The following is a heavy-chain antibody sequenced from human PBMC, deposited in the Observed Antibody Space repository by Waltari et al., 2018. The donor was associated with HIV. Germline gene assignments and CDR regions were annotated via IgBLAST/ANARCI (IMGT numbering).Heavy chain of an antibody. CDR1: VFTFSRYA. CDR2: ISGSGGST. D-gene: IGHD3-10*01. J-gene: IGHJ4*02. V-gene: IGHV3-23*01. CDR3: AGYYGSWRPPEH. Sequence: EVQLLESGGGLVQPGGSLRLSCAASVFTFSRYALSWVRQAPGKGLDWVSAISGSGGSTYYADSVKGRFTISRDNSKNTLYLQMNSLRAEDTAVYYCAGYYGSWRPPEHWGQGTLVTVSS.